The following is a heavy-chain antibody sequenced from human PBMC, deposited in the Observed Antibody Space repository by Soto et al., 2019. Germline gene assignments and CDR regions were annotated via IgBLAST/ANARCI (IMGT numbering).Heavy chain of an antibody. J-gene: IGHJ6*02. CDR2: IYDSGST. CDR1: GDSISRGGYS. Sequence: SETLSLTCAVSGDSISRGGYSWTWIRQPPGKALEWIGNIYDSGSTSYNPSLKSRVTISVDRSKNQFSLKLTSVTAADTAVYFCACVCNSYYHSGIYVLSQRTTVPVSS. CDR3: ACVCNSYYHSGIYV. V-gene: IGHV4-30-2*01. D-gene: IGHD2-8*01.